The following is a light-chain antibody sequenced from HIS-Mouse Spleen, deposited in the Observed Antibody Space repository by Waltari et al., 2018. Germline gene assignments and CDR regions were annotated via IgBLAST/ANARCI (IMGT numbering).Light chain of an antibody. J-gene: IGKJ3*01. V-gene: IGKV1-5*03. CDR3: QQYNSYSL. CDR2: KAS. CDR1: QSISSW. Sequence: DIQMTQSPSTLSASVGDRVTITCRASQSISSWLAWYQQKPGKAPKLPIYKASSLESGVPSRFSGSGSGTEFTLTISSLQPDDFATYYCQQYNSYSLFGPGTKVDIK.